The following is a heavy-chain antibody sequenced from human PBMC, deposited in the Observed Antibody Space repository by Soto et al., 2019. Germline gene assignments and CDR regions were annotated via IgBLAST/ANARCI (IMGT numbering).Heavy chain of an antibody. Sequence: EIQILESGGALVQPGGSLRLSCSVSGFTFSDYAMNWVRQAPGKGLEWVSAVSGRGDGTFYADSVKGRFTISRDNSKNTVYMQINSLTVDDTAVYYCAKDVEEVLPCYGMDVWGRGTTVRVSS. CDR1: GFTFSDYA. V-gene: IGHV3-23*01. CDR2: VSGRGDGT. CDR3: AKDVEEVLPCYGMDV. J-gene: IGHJ6*02.